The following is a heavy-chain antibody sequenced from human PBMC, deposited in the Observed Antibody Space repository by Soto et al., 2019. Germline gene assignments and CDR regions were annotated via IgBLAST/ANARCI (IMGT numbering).Heavy chain of an antibody. Sequence: QVQLQQWGAGLLKPSETLSLTCAVYGGSFSGYYWSWIRQPPGKGLEWIGEINHSGSTNYNPSLKSRVPISVDTSKNQFSLKLSSVTAADTAVYYCAREIGFTIFGVVIRRRCWFDPWGQGTLVTVSS. CDR3: AREIGFTIFGVVIRRRCWFDP. J-gene: IGHJ5*02. D-gene: IGHD3-3*01. V-gene: IGHV4-34*01. CDR1: GGSFSGYY. CDR2: INHSGST.